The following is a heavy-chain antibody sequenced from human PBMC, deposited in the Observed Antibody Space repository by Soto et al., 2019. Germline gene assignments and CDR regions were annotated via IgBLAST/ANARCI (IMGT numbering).Heavy chain of an antibody. Sequence: GESLKIACKGSGYSFTSYWICWVRQMPGKGLEWMGIIYPGDSDTRYSPSFQGQVTISADKSISTAYLQWSSLKASGTAMNYCARPNQPAALYGMDVWGQGTTVTVSS. CDR1: GYSFTSYW. CDR2: IYPGDSDT. V-gene: IGHV5-51*01. J-gene: IGHJ6*02. CDR3: ARPNQPAALYGMDV. D-gene: IGHD2-2*01.